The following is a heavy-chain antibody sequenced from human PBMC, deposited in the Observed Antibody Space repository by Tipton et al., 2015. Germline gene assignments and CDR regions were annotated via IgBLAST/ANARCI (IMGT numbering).Heavy chain of an antibody. V-gene: IGHV4-4*07. Sequence: TLSLTCTVSSGSVSSYDWSWIRQPAGKGLEWIGRSYTSGSTNYNPSLKSRVTMSVDTSKNLFSLKLSSVTAADTAVYYCARLFPSVTHYDFWSGPSRVYYGMDVWGQGTTVTVSS. D-gene: IGHD3-3*01. CDR3: ARLFPSVTHYDFWSGPSRVYYGMDV. J-gene: IGHJ6*02. CDR1: SGSVSSYD. CDR2: SYTSGST.